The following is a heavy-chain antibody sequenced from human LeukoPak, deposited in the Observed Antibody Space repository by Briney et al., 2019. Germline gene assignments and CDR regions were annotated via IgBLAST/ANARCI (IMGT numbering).Heavy chain of an antibody. D-gene: IGHD5-24*01. J-gene: IGHJ4*02. Sequence: GSAVKVSCKASLCTFSSYAISGVGQAPGQGREWMGGIIPIFGTANSEQKFQGTVTITADESTSTAYMELSSLRSEDTAVYYCARGRDGYNDIDYWGQGTLVTVYS. V-gene: IGHV1-69*13. CDR2: IIPIFGTA. CDR3: ARGRDGYNDIDY. CDR1: LCTFSSYA.